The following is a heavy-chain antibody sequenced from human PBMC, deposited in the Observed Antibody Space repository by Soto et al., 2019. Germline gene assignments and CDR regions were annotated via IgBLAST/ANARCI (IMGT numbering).Heavy chain of an antibody. V-gene: IGHV4-59*01. CDR3: ARSWKGNFVDV. D-gene: IGHD1-1*01. J-gene: IGHJ6*04. CDR1: GGSISSYY. Sequence: SETLSLTCTVSGGSISSYYWSWIRQPPGKGLEWIGYIYYSGSTNYNPSLKSRVTISVDTSKNQFSLKLSSVTAADTAVYYCARSWKGNFVDVWGKGTTVTVSS. CDR2: IYYSGST.